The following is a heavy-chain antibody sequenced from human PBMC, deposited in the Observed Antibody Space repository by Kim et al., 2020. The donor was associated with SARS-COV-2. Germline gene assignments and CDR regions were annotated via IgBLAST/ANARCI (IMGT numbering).Heavy chain of an antibody. Sequence: SGPTLEKPTQTLTLTCTFSGSSLSTSGVGVGWLRQSPGKALEWLALIYWDDDKRYSPSLSSRLTITKDTSKNQVLLTMTNMDPVDTATYYCTHLAHRDGYVVTFDYWGQGTLVTVSS. D-gene: IGHD5-12*01. CDR1: GSSLSTSGVG. CDR3: THLAHRDGYVVTFDY. V-gene: IGHV2-5*02. CDR2: IYWDDDK. J-gene: IGHJ4*02.